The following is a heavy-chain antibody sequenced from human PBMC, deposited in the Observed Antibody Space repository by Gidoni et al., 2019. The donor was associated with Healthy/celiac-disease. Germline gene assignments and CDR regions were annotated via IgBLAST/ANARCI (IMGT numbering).Heavy chain of an antibody. J-gene: IGHJ4*02. CDR3: AKDTRTYAVAAPFDY. CDR1: GFTFSSYG. V-gene: IGHV3-30*18. Sequence: QVQLVESGGGGVQPGRSLRLSCPAPGFTFSSYGMHWVRQAPGKGLEWVAVISYDGSNKYYADSVKGRFTISRDNSKNTLYLQMNSLRAEDTAVYYCAKDTRTYAVAAPFDYWGQGTLVTVSS. D-gene: IGHD6-19*01. CDR2: ISYDGSNK.